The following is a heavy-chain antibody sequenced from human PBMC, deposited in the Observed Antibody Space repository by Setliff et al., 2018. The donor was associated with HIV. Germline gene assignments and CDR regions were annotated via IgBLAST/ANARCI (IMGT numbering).Heavy chain of an antibody. Sequence: SETLSLPCAVYGASFSDYYWSWIRQPPGKGLEWIGEINHSGSANYNPSLKGRVTLSVDTSKNQFSLKVTSVTAADTAVYYCARATLLIRSWFDPWGQGTLVTVSS. V-gene: IGHV4-34*01. CDR3: ARATLLIRSWFDP. CDR2: INHSGSA. J-gene: IGHJ5*02. D-gene: IGHD3-10*01. CDR1: GASFSDYY.